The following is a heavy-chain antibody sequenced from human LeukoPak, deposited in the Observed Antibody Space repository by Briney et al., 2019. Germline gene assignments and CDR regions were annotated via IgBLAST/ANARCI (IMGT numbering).Heavy chain of an antibody. CDR3: ARVSNKRGWDKLDY. CDR2: ISYDGSNK. Sequence: GALRLSCAASGFTFSSYAMHWVRQAPGKGLEWVAVISYDGSNKYYADSVKGRFTISRDNSKNTLYLQMNSLRAEDTAVYYCARVSNKRGWDKLDYWGQGTLVTVSS. CDR1: GFTFSSYA. D-gene: IGHD6-19*01. J-gene: IGHJ4*02. V-gene: IGHV3-30-3*01.